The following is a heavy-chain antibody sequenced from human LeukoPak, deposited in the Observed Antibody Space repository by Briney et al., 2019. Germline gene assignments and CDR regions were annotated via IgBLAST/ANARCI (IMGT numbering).Heavy chain of an antibody. CDR1: GYSFTSYW. J-gene: IGHJ3*01. CDR2: IYPGDSDT. V-gene: IGHV5-51*01. D-gene: IGHD2-2*01. Sequence: GESLKISCKGSGYSFTSYWIGWVRQMPGKGLEWMGIIYPGDSDTRYSPSFQGQVTISADKSISTAYLQWSSLKASDTAMYYCASVCSSTSCNDAFDFWGQGTMVTVSS. CDR3: ASVCSSTSCNDAFDF.